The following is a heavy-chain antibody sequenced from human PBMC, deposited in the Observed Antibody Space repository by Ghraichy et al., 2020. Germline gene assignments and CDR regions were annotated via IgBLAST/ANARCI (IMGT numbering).Heavy chain of an antibody. CDR2: TSLNGGSI. Sequence: GESLNISCAASGFTFEKFAMSWVRQAPGKGLEWICGTSLNGGSIEYADSVKGRFTISRDNSQDTVSLQMVRLGDEDTALYFCVKVETVMIVSPELWGQGT. CDR1: GFTFEKFA. V-gene: IGHV3-23*01. J-gene: IGHJ4*02. D-gene: IGHD2-21*01. CDR3: VKVETVMIVSPEL.